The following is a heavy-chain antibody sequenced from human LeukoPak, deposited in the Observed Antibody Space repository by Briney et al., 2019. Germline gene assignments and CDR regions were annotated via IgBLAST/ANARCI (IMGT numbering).Heavy chain of an antibody. CDR3: ARALGTTWRYYYYYMDV. J-gene: IGHJ6*03. D-gene: IGHD1-7*01. Sequence: SETLSLTCTVSGGSISSYYWSWIRQPPGKGLEWIGYIYYSGSTNYNPSLKSRVTISVDTSKNQFSLKLSSVTAADTAVYYCARALGTTWRYYYYYMDVWGKGTTVTVSS. CDR1: GGSISSYY. CDR2: IYYSGST. V-gene: IGHV4-59*01.